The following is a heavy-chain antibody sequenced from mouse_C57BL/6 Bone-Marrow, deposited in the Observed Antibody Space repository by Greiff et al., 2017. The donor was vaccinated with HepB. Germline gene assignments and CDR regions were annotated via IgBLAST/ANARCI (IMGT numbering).Heavy chain of an antibody. J-gene: IGHJ2*01. CDR1: GYTFTSYW. D-gene: IGHD2-4*01. CDR2: IHPNSGST. V-gene: IGHV1-64*01. Sequence: QVQLQQPGAELVKPGASVKLSCKASGYTFTSYWMHWVKQRPGQGLEWIGMIHPNSGSTNYNEKFKSKATLTVDKSSSTAYMQLSSLTSEDSAVYYCTRRGIYDYALSYWGQGTTLTVSS. CDR3: TRRGIYDYALSY.